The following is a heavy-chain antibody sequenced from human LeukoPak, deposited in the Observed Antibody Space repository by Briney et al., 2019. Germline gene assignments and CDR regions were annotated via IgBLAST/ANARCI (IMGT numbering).Heavy chain of an antibody. CDR2: ISSSGTTI. Sequence: PGGFLRLSCAASGFTFSRYEMNWVRRAPGKGLEWVSYISSSGTTIFYADSVKGRFTISRDNAKNSLFLLMNSLRPEDTAVYYCAPYGDFFDYWGQGTLVTVSS. CDR3: APYGDFFDY. D-gene: IGHD4-17*01. CDR1: GFTFSRYE. J-gene: IGHJ4*02. V-gene: IGHV3-48*03.